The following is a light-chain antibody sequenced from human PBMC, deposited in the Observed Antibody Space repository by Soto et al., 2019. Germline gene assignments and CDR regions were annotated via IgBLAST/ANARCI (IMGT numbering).Light chain of an antibody. V-gene: IGLV2-14*01. CDR3: SSYTTNSTPHCV. CDR1: SNKLSDHNY. J-gene: IGLJ1*01. Sequence: LTQPGPVSGSPGQPITISCTGTSNKLSDHNYVSWYHQHPGKAPKVMIFEVSNRPSGVSHRFSVSKSGNTASVTISGLQAEAEADYDCSSYTTNSTPHCVFGTGTKVTGL. CDR2: EVS.